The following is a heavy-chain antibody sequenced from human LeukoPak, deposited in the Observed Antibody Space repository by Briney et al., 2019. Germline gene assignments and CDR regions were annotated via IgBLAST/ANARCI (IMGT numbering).Heavy chain of an antibody. D-gene: IGHD3-10*01. Sequence: PGGSLRLSCTVSGFTFSNYWMRWVRQAPGKGLEWVPSIGKDGSEKRYVDSAKGRFTISRDNTKISVYLQMASLGAEDTAVYYCATYTQYFGAPGTDYWGQGTLVTVSS. CDR1: GFTFSNYW. J-gene: IGHJ4*02. CDR3: ATYTQYFGAPGTDY. CDR2: IGKDGSEK. V-gene: IGHV3-7*01.